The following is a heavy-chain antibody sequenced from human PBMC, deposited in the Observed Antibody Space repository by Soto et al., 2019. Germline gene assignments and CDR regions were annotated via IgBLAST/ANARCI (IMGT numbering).Heavy chain of an antibody. V-gene: IGHV4-39*01. Sequence: SETLSLTCPVSGGSINSSSYYWGWIRQPPGKGLEWIGSIYYTGSTYYNPSLKSRLTISIDTSKNRFSLKLTSVTAADTALYYCAITDDYSNFDYWGQGTTVTVSS. J-gene: IGHJ4*03. CDR3: AITDDYSNFDY. D-gene: IGHD4-4*01. CDR1: GGSINSSSYY. CDR2: IYYTGST.